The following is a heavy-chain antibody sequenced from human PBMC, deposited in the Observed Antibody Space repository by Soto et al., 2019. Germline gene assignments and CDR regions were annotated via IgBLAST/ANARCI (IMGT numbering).Heavy chain of an antibody. J-gene: IGHJ5*02. CDR2: ISAYDGKT. V-gene: IGHV1-18*01. D-gene: IGHD3-3*01. CDR1: GYTFNTYG. Sequence: ASVKVSCKTSGYTFNTYGINWVRQAPGQGLELMGWISAYDGKTTYAEKFQGRVTLTTDTPTSTAYMELRSLRSDDTAIYYCARDPHEFWTSYWFDPWGQGTPVTVSS. CDR3: ARDPHEFWTSYWFDP.